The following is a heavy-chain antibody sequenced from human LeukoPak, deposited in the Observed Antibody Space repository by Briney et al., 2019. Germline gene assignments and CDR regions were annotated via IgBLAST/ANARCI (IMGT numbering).Heavy chain of an antibody. D-gene: IGHD2-15*01. Sequence: GGSLRLSCAASGFTFTNNWMHWVRQAPTRGLVWVSRISHDGSSTNYADSVKGRFTISRDNTKNTLYLQMNSPRADDTAVYYCARVSGGAFDVWGQGTLVTVSS. J-gene: IGHJ3*01. V-gene: IGHV3-74*01. CDR3: ARVSGGAFDV. CDR2: ISHDGSST. CDR1: GFTFTNNW.